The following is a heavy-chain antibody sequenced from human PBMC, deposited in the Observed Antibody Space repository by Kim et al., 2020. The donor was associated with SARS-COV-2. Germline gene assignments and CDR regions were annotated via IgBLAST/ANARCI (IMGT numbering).Heavy chain of an antibody. CDR2: ISAYNGNT. V-gene: IGHV1-18*01. D-gene: IGHD3-10*01. CDR3: ARVEDYYGSGSHYYYYYHGMDV. CDR1: GYTFTSYG. J-gene: IGHJ6*02. Sequence: ASVKVSCKASGYTFTSYGISWVRQAPGQGLEWMGWISAYNGNTNYAQKLQGRVTMTTDTSTSTAYMELRSLRSDDTAVYYCARVEDYYGSGSHYYYYYHGMDVWGQGTTVTVSS.